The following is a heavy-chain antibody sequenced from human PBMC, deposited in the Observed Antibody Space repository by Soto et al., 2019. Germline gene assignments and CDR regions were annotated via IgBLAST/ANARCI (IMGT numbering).Heavy chain of an antibody. V-gene: IGHV3-72*01. J-gene: IGHJ3*02. CDR1: GFTFSDHY. Sequence: GGSLRLSCAASGFTFSDHYMDWVRQAPGKGMEWVGRTRNKANSYTTEYAASVKGRFTISRDDSKNSLYLQMNSLKTEDTAVYYCARAGRYRRAFDIWGQGTMVTVSS. CDR2: TRNKANSYTT. CDR3: ARAGRYRRAFDI. D-gene: IGHD1-26*01.